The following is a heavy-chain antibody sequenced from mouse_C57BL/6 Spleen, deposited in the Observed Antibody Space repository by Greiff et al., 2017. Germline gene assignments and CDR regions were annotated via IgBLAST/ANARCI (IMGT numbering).Heavy chain of an antibody. D-gene: IGHD1-1*01. Sequence: EVQLQQSGPELVKPGASVKIPCKASGYTFTDYNMDWVKQSHGKSLEWIGDINPNNGGTIYNQKFKGKATLTVDKSSSTAYMELRSLTSEATAVYYCAREVDYCTGPFAYWGQGTLVTVSA. CDR3: AREVDYCTGPFAY. J-gene: IGHJ3*01. CDR2: INPNNGGT. V-gene: IGHV1-18*01. CDR1: GYTFTDYN.